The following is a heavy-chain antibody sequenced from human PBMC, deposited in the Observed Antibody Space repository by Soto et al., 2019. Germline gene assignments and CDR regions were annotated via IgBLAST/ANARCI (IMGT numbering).Heavy chain of an antibody. J-gene: IGHJ4*02. V-gene: IGHV1-69*01. CDR3: ARAQRYSGHDREVGY. Sequence: QVQLVQSGAEVKKPGSSVKVSCKASGGTFSSYAISWVRQAPGQGLEWMGGIIPIFGTANYAQKFQGRVTSTADDSTSTAYRELSRLRSEDTAVYYCARAQRYSGHDREVGYCCQGTLVTVSS. CDR1: GGTFSSYA. D-gene: IGHD5-12*01. CDR2: IIPIFGTA.